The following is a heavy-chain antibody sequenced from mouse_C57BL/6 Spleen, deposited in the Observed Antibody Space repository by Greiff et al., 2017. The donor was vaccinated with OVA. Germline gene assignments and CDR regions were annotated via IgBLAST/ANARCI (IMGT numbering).Heavy chain of an antibody. D-gene: IGHD1-1*01. CDR2: INPNNGGT. J-gene: IGHJ1*03. CDR3: ARSHYYGSSYGYFDV. V-gene: IGHV1-26*01. Sequence: EVQGVESGPELVKPGASVKISCKASGYTFTDYYMNWVKQSHGKSLEWIGDINPNNGGTSYNQKFKGKATLTVDKSSSTAYMELRSLTSEDSAVYYCARSHYYGSSYGYFDVWGTGTTVTVSS. CDR1: GYTFTDYY.